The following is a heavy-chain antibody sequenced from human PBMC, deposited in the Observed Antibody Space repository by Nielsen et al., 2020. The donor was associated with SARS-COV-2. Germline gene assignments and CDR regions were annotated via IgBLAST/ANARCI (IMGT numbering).Heavy chain of an antibody. CDR3: ARAYDFWSASYGMDV. J-gene: IGHJ6*02. V-gene: IGHV3-48*04. CDR2: ISSSGSTI. Sequence: GGSLRLSCAASGFTFSSYSMNWVRQAPGKGLEWVSYISSSGSTIYYADSVKGRFTISRDNAKNSLYLQMNSLRAEDTAVYYCARAYDFWSASYGMDVWGQGTTVTVSS. D-gene: IGHD3-3*01. CDR1: GFTFSSYS.